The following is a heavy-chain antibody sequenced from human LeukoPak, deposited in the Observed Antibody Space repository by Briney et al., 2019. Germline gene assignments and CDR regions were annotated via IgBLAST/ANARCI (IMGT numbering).Heavy chain of an antibody. V-gene: IGHV4-34*01. Sequence: SETLSLTCAVYGGSFSGYYWSWIRQPPGKGLEWIGEINHSGSINYNPSLKSRVTISVDTSKNQFSLKLSSVTAADTAVYYCAREFGRITIFGVVTIPDRFYFDYWGQGTLVTVSS. CDR1: GGSFSGYY. CDR3: AREFGRITIFGVVTIPDRFYFDY. D-gene: IGHD3-3*01. J-gene: IGHJ4*02. CDR2: INHSGSI.